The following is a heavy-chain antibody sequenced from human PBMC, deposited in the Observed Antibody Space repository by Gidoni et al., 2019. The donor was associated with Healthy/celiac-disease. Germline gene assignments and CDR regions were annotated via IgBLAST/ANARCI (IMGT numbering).Heavy chain of an antibody. J-gene: IGHJ4*02. D-gene: IGHD6-19*01. CDR2: INAGNGNT. CDR3: ARSYSSGWYGSDY. V-gene: IGHV1-3*01. CDR1: GYTFTSYA. Sequence: QVQLVQSGAEVKKPGASVTVSCKASGYTFTSYAMHWVRQAPGQRLEWMGWINAGNGNTKYSQKFQGRVSITRDTSASTAHMELSSLRSEDTAVYYCARSYSSGWYGSDYWGQGTLVTVSS.